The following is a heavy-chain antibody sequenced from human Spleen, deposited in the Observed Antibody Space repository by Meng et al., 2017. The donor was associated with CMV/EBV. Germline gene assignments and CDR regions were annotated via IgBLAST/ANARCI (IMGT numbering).Heavy chain of an antibody. CDR1: GFIFRSYS. D-gene: IGHD4-23*01. Sequence: LSLTCAASGFIFRSYSVNWVRQTAGKGLEWVSSITSSSTYTHYADSVKGRFTISRDNAKNSLYLQMNSLRVEDTAVYYCARYFGDYGGTSPDYYFGMDVWGQGTTVTVSS. CDR2: ITSSSTYT. CDR3: ARYFGDYGGTSPDYYFGMDV. J-gene: IGHJ6*02. V-gene: IGHV3-21*01.